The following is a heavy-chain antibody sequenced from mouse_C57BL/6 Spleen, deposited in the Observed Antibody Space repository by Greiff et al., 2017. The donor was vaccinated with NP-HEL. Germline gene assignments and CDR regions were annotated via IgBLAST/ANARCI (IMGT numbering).Heavy chain of an antibody. CDR1: GFTFSDYY. D-gene: IGHD1-1*02. CDR3: ARHGSYVGNWYFDV. V-gene: IGHV5-12*01. Sequence: EVKLVESGGGLVQPGGSLKLSCAASGFTFSDYYMYWVRQTPEKRLEWVAYISNGGGSTYYPDTVKGRSTISRDNAKNTLYLQMSRLKSEDTAMYYCARHGSYVGNWYFDVWGTGTTVTVSS. J-gene: IGHJ1*03. CDR2: ISNGGGST.